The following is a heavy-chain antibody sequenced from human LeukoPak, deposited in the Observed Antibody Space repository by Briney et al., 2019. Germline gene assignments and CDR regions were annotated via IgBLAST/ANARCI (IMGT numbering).Heavy chain of an antibody. Sequence: GGSMRLSCAVSEFSVGSNYMTWVRQAPGKGLEWVSSFSGSGGSTYYADSVKGRFTISRDNSKNTLYLQMISLRAEDTAVYYCAKSGYNRFDYWGQGTLVTVSS. J-gene: IGHJ4*02. D-gene: IGHD5-24*01. V-gene: IGHV3-23*01. CDR3: AKSGYNRFDY. CDR2: FSGSGGST. CDR1: EFSVGSNY.